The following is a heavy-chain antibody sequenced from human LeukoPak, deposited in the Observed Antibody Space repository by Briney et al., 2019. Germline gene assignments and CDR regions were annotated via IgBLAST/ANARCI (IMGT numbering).Heavy chain of an antibody. V-gene: IGHV3-7*05. Sequence: PGGSLRLSCAASGFTFSSYWMSWVRRAPGKGLEWVANIKEDGSGKYYVDSVKGRFTISRDNAKNSLYLQMNSLRADDTAVYYCARLPYSDSLHYWGQGTLVTVSS. J-gene: IGHJ4*02. CDR2: IKEDGSGK. CDR1: GFTFSSYW. CDR3: ARLPYSDSLHY. D-gene: IGHD4-11*01.